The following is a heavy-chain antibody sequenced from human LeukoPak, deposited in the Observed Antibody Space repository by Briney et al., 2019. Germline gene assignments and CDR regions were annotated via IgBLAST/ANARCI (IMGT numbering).Heavy chain of an antibody. CDR1: GGTFSSYA. J-gene: IGHJ6*02. CDR3: ARVRGNPRYCYGMDV. Sequence: GASVKVSCKASGGTFSSYAISWVRQAPGQGLEWMGGIIPIFGTANYAQKFQGRVTITADESTSTAYMELSSLRSEDTAVYYCARVRGNPRYCYGMDVWGQGTTVTVSS. V-gene: IGHV1-69*13. CDR2: IIPIFGTA. D-gene: IGHD4-23*01.